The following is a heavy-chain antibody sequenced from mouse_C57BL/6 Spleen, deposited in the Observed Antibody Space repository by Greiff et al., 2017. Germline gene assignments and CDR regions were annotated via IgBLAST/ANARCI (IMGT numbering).Heavy chain of an antibody. CDR2: INPYNGDT. Sequence: VQLQQSGPELVKPGDSVKISCKASGYSFTGYFMNWVMQSHGKSLEWIGRINPYNGDTFYNQKFKGKATLTVDKSSSTAHMELRSLTSEDSAVYYCARGSTMITTGFAYWGQGTLVTGSA. D-gene: IGHD2-4*01. CDR3: ARGSTMITTGFAY. J-gene: IGHJ3*01. V-gene: IGHV1-20*01. CDR1: GYSFTGYF.